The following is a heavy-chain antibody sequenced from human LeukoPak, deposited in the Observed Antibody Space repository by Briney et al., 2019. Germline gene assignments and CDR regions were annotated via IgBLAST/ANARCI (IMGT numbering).Heavy chain of an antibody. CDR3: ARGSSGWYETDYYYYSVDL. Sequence: SSVKVSCQACGGSFSSCAISLVRQPPGQGLDWMGGIIRIFCTANYAQDFQGRGKITADEFNSPAYMELSSLRSEDTAVYYCARGSSGWYETDYYYYSVDLWGKGTTVTVSS. CDR1: GGSFSSCA. D-gene: IGHD6-19*01. CDR2: IIRIFCTA. V-gene: IGHV1-69*13. J-gene: IGHJ6*03.